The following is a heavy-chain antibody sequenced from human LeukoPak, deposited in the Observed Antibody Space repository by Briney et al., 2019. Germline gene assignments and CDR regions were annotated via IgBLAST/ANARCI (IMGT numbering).Heavy chain of an antibody. Sequence: GGSLRLSCAASGLTFRNYGMSWVRQAPGKGLEWVSAISGSGGNTYYADSVKGRFTISRDNSKDTLYLQMNSLRAEDTAVYYCAKDDGGSYYIYYYYMDVWGKGTTVTISS. J-gene: IGHJ6*03. D-gene: IGHD1-26*01. V-gene: IGHV3-23*01. CDR3: AKDDGGSYYIYYYYMDV. CDR2: ISGSGGNT. CDR1: GLTFRNYG.